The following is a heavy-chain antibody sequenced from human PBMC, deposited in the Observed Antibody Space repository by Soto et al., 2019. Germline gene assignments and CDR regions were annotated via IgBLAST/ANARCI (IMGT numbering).Heavy chain of an antibody. J-gene: IGHJ5*02. CDR2: VYYSGST. Sequence: PSETLSLTCAVSGGSVNSGIHYWSWIRQPPGKGLEWIGDVYYSGSTHYSASLRSRVAISLDPANNQFSLKVTSVTPADTAKYFGARFHLYSYGSANLSDPGGQGTLVTVSS. CDR1: GGSVNSGIHY. D-gene: IGHD5-18*01. CDR3: ARFHLYSYGSANLSDP. V-gene: IGHV4-61*01.